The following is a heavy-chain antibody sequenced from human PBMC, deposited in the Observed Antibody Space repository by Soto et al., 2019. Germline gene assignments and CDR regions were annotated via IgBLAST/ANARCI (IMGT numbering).Heavy chain of an antibody. J-gene: IGHJ4*02. Sequence: PGGSLRLSCAASGFTVSSNYMSWVRQAPGKGLEWVSVIYSGGSTYYADSVKGRFTISRDNSKNTLYLQMNSLRAEDTAVYYCARDMRDGYNPIDYWGQGTLVTVSS. CDR3: ARDMRDGYNPIDY. D-gene: IGHD5-12*01. CDR1: GFTVSSNY. CDR2: IYSGGST. V-gene: IGHV3-66*01.